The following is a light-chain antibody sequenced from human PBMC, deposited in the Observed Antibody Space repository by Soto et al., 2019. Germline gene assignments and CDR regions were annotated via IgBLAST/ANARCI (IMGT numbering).Light chain of an antibody. CDR3: QQYGSSPGT. V-gene: IGKV3-20*01. Sequence: EIVMTQSPATLSVSPGERATLSCRASQSVSSNLAWYQQKHGQAPRLLIYGASSRATGIPDRFSGSGSGTDFTLTISRLEPEDFAVYYCQQYGSSPGTFGQGTKVEIK. CDR2: GAS. CDR1: QSVSSN. J-gene: IGKJ1*01.